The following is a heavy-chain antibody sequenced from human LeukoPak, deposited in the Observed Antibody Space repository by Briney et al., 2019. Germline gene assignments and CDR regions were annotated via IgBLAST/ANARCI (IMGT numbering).Heavy chain of an antibody. Sequence: SETLSLTCTVSGGSISSYYWSWIRQPPGKGLEWIGYIYYSGSTNYNPSLKSRVTISVDTSKNQFSLKLSSVTAADTAVYYCARVGGRDGYNFDYWGQGTLVTVSS. V-gene: IGHV4-59*01. CDR3: ARVGGRDGYNFDY. D-gene: IGHD5-24*01. CDR2: IYYSGST. CDR1: GGSISSYY. J-gene: IGHJ4*02.